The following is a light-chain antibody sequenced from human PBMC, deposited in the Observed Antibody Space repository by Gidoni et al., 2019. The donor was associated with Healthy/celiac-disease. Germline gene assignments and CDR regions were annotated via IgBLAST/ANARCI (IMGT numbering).Light chain of an antibody. Sequence: DIQMTQSPSSLSASVGDRVTITCRASQSISSYLNWYQQKPGKAPKLLIYAASSLQSGVPSRLSGSGSGTDFTLTISSLQPEDFATYYCQQSSSFGQGTKLEIK. CDR2: AAS. V-gene: IGKV1-39*01. J-gene: IGKJ2*01. CDR1: QSISSY. CDR3: QQSSS.